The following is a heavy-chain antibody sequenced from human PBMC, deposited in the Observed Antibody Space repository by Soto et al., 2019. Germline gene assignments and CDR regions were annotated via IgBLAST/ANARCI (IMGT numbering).Heavy chain of an antibody. D-gene: IGHD3-22*01. Sequence: GGSLRLSCAASGFTFSAYWINWVRQTPGKGLEWVANINPDGSVKNYAGSVKGRFTISRDNAKNSLYLQMNSLRAEDTAVYSCARGYDYLIDYWGQGTPVTVSS. CDR1: GFTFSAYW. V-gene: IGHV3-7*01. CDR3: ARGYDYLIDY. J-gene: IGHJ4*02. CDR2: INPDGSVK.